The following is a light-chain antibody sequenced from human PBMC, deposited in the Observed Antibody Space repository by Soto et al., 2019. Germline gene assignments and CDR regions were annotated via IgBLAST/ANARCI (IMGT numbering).Light chain of an antibody. CDR1: SSDVGTYEF. Sequence: QSALTQPRSVSGSPGQSVTISCTGTSSDVGTYEFVSWYQQHPGKAPRLMIFDVSERPSGVPDRFSGSKSGNTASLTISGLKAEDEADYYCCLYAVTFYVFGTGTELTVL. CDR2: DVS. V-gene: IGLV2-11*01. CDR3: CLYAVTFYV. J-gene: IGLJ1*01.